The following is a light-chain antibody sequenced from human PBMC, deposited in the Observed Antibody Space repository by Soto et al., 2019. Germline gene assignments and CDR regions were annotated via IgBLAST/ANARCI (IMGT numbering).Light chain of an antibody. CDR3: QSYDSSLRAGV. Sequence: QSVLTHPPSVSGAPGQRVTISCTGSSSNIGAGYDVHWYQQLPGTAPKLLIYGNSNRPSGVPDRFSGSKSGTSASLAITGLQAEDEADYYCQSYDSSLRAGVFGGGTKLTVL. CDR1: SSNIGAGYD. J-gene: IGLJ3*02. CDR2: GNS. V-gene: IGLV1-40*01.